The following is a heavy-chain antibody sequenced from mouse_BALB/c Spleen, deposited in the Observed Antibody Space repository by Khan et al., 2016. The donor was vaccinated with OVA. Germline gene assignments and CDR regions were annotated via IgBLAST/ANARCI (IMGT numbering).Heavy chain of an antibody. CDR3: AMGYFGNYEFAY. Sequence: QVQLQQSGAELVKPGASVKLSCKTSGYTFTSYWIQWVKQRPGQGLGWIGQIFPGTGSTYYNENFKGKATLTVDTSSNTAYMQFSSLTSEDSAVSFSAMGYFGNYEFAYWGQGTLVTVSP. V-gene: IGHV1S132*01. CDR1: GYTFTSYW. D-gene: IGHD2-1*01. CDR2: IFPGTGST. J-gene: IGHJ3*01.